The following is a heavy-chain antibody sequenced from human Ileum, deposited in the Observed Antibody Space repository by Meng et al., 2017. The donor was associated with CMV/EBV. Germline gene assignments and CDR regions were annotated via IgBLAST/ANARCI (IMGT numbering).Heavy chain of an antibody. D-gene: IGHD6-6*01. J-gene: IGHJ5*02. V-gene: IGHV4-30-4*08. CDR2: ISYTGNT. Sequence: SETLSLTCTASGVSVNSDDYYWSWIRQPPGKDLEWIGHISYTGNTYYNPSLGSPVTISLDTSKNQFSLNLYSVTAADTAVYYCARDRGSSINWFDPWGQGTLVTVSS. CDR1: GVSVNSDDYY. CDR3: ARDRGSSINWFDP.